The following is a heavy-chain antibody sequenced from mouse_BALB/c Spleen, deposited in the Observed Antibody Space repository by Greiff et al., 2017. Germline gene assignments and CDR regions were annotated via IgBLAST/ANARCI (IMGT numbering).Heavy chain of an antibody. D-gene: IGHD2-1*01. V-gene: IGHV5-17*02. CDR3: ARGGNYGYFDV. CDR2: ISSGSSTI. J-gene: IGHJ1*01. CDR1: GFTFSSFG. Sequence: EVKVVESGGGLVQPGGSRKLSCAASGFTFSSFGMHWVRQAPEKGLEWVAYISSGSSTIYYADTVKGRFTISRDNPKNTLFLQMTSLRSEDTAMYYCARGGNYGYFDVWGAGTTVTVSS.